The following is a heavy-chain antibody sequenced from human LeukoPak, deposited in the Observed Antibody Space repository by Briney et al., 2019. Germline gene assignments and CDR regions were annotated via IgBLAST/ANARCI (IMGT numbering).Heavy chain of an antibody. J-gene: IGHJ1*01. CDR3: ARRRYYDGSGYLE. D-gene: IGHD3-22*01. V-gene: IGHV4-39*01. Sequence: SETLSLTCSVSGDSVSRSDYYWDWIRQPPGKGLEWIGTIYYSGRTYYSPSLKSRVTMSVDPSNNQFSLNLRSVTAADTAVYYCARRRYYDGSGYLEWGQGTLLSVSS. CDR2: IYYSGRT. CDR1: GDSVSRSDYY.